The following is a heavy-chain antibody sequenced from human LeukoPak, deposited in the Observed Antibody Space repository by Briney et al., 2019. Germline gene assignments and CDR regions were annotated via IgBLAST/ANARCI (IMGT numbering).Heavy chain of an antibody. V-gene: IGHV4-59*01. CDR2: IYYSGKS. D-gene: IGHD3-22*01. Sequence: SETLSLTCTVSGGSISGYYWGWIRQPPGKGLEWIGYIYYSGKSKCSPSLKSRVTMSVDTSKNQFSLRLTSVTAADTAVYYCARYDSSGAALEIWGQGTLVTVSS. CDR1: GGSISGYY. CDR3: ARYDSSGAALEI. J-gene: IGHJ4*02.